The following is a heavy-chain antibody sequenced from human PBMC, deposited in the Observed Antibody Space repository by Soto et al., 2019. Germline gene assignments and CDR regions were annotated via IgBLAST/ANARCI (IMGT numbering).Heavy chain of an antibody. CDR2: IHSDGSST. D-gene: IGHD2-15*01. CDR3: ARGGRGAFDL. CDR1: GFTFSYYW. Sequence: EVQLVESEGGLVKPGGSLRLSCAASGFTFSYYWMHWVRQAPGQGLVWVSRIHSDGSSTTYADSVKGRFTISRDNAKNTLYLQMNSLRAEDTAVYYCARGGRGAFDLWGQGTMVTVSS. V-gene: IGHV3-74*01. J-gene: IGHJ3*01.